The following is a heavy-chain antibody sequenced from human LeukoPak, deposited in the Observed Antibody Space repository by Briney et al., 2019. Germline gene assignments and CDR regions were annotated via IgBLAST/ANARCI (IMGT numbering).Heavy chain of an antibody. CDR3: ARDLYDSSGYYPFDY. J-gene: IGHJ4*02. CDR1: GYTFTSYG. CDR2: ISAYNGNT. Sequence: GASVKFSCKASGYTFTSYGISWVRQAPGQGLEWMGWISAYNGNTNYAQKLQGRVTMTTDTSTSTAYMELRSLRSDDTAVYYCARDLYDSSGYYPFDYWGQGTLVTVSS. V-gene: IGHV1-18*01. D-gene: IGHD3-22*01.